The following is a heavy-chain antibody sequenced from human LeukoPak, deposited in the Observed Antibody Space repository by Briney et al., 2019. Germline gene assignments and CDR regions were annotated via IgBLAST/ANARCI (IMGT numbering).Heavy chain of an antibody. D-gene: IGHD3-3*01. CDR1: GFSSDDFV. CDR2: IRSKAYGETI. V-gene: IGHV3-49*04. J-gene: IGHJ4*02. Sequence: PGGSLRLSCTASGFSSDDFVMSWVRQAPGKGLEWVGRIRSKAYGETIDYAASVKGRFTISRDDSKSIAYLQMNSLKTEDTAVYYCARSIFGVVIDYWGQGTLVTVSS. CDR3: ARSIFGVVIDY.